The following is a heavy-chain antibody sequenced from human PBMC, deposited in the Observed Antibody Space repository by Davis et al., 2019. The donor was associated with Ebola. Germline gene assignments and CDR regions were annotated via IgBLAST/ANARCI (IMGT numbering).Heavy chain of an antibody. CDR2: IAYDGSTK. Sequence: PGGSLRLSCAASGFTFRNFAMHWVRQAPGKGLEWVAVIAYDGSTKYYADSVKGRFTISRDDSKNTVSLQVNSLRPEDTAVYYCARDSRGGGVTAKDLPYWGQGTLVTVSS. CDR3: ARDSRGGGVTAKDLPY. J-gene: IGHJ1*01. CDR1: GFTFRNFA. D-gene: IGHD2-15*01. V-gene: IGHV3-30-3*01.